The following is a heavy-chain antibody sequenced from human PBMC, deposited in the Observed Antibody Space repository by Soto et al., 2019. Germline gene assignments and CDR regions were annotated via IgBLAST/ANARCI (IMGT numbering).Heavy chain of an antibody. CDR3: ARGVGIVVVVAATPFDY. V-gene: IGHV4-34*01. Sequence: SETLSLTCAVYGGSFSGYYWSWIRQPPGKGLEWIGEINHSGSTNYNPSLKSRVTISVDTSKNQFSLKLSSVTAADTAVYYCARGVGIVVVVAATPFDYCGQGTLVTVSS. J-gene: IGHJ4*02. CDR2: INHSGST. CDR1: GGSFSGYY. D-gene: IGHD2-15*01.